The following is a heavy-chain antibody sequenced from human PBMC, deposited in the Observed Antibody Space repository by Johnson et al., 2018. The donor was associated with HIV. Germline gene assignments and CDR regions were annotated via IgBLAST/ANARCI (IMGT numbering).Heavy chain of an antibody. D-gene: IGHD3/OR15-3a*01. V-gene: IGHV3-7*01. J-gene: IGHJ3*02. Sequence: EVLLLESVGGFVQPGRSLRLSCAASGFTFSFYCMNWVRQAPGKGLEWVANINQDGSEKYYVDSVKGRFTVSRDNAKNTLYLQMNSLRAEDTAVYYCARDGLAANAFDTWGQGTMVTVSS. CDR1: GFTFSFYC. CDR3: ARDGLAANAFDT. CDR2: INQDGSEK.